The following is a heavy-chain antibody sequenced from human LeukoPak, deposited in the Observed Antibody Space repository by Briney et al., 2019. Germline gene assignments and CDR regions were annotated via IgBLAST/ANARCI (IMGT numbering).Heavy chain of an antibody. CDR1: GFTFSNYG. J-gene: IGHJ4*02. CDR3: ANGPHYNILTGFYKFRSHLDY. V-gene: IGHV3-30*02. D-gene: IGHD3-9*01. Sequence: SGGSLRLSCAASGFTFSNYGMHWVRQAPGKGLEWLAFMRYDGSNTHYADSVKGRFTISRDNSKNTLFLQMNSLRSEDTALYYCANGPHYNILTGFYKFRSHLDYWGQGTLVTVSS. CDR2: MRYDGSNT.